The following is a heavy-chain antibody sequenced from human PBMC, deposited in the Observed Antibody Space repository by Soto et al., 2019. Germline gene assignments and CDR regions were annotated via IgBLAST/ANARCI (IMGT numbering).Heavy chain of an antibody. CDR1: AFTFSNAW. V-gene: IGHV3-15*01. CDR2: IKSKTDGGTT. J-gene: IGHJ4*02. CDR3: TQTLY. Sequence: GGSLRLSCAASAFTFSNAWMNWVRQAPGKGLEWVGHIKSKTDGGTTDYAGPVKGRFTISRDDSKNTLYLQMNSLKTEDTADYFCTQTLYWGQGTLVTVSS.